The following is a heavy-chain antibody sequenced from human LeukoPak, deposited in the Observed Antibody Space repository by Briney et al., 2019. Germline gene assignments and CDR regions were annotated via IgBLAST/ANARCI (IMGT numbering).Heavy chain of an antibody. CDR3: ARESSGVFDY. Sequence: GGSLRLSCAGSGFTFSSYWMSWIRQAPGKGPEWVANIKQDGREKHYVDSVKGRFTISRDNAKSSLYLQMNSLRAEDTAVYYCARESSGVFDYWGQGTLVTVSS. D-gene: IGHD2-15*01. CDR2: IKQDGREK. V-gene: IGHV3-7*01. J-gene: IGHJ4*02. CDR1: GFTFSSYW.